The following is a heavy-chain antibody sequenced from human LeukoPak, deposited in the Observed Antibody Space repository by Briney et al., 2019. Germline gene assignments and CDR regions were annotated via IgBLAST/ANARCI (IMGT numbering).Heavy chain of an antibody. V-gene: IGHV3-21*01. Sequence: GGSLRLSCAASGFTFSSYSMNWVRQAPGKGLEWVSSISSSSSYIYYADSVKGRFTVSRDNAGNSLSLQMNSLRADDTAVYYCARDAGRGYDYSQHYFDYWGQGTVVTVSS. CDR1: GFTFSSYS. CDR2: ISSSSSYI. CDR3: ARDAGRGYDYSQHYFDY. D-gene: IGHD5-12*01. J-gene: IGHJ4*02.